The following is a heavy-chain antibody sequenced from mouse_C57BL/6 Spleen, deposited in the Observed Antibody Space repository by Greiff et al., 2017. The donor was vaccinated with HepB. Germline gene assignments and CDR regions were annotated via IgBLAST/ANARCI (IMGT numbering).Heavy chain of an antibody. Sequence: VQLQESGPELVKPGASVKISCKASGYAFSSSWMNWVKQRPGKGLEWIGRIYPGDGDTNYNGKFKGKATLTADKSSSTAYMQLSSLTSEDSAVYFCARRLITTVVPYFDYWGQGTTLTVSS. CDR3: ARRLITTVVPYFDY. CDR2: IYPGDGDT. CDR1: GYAFSSSW. D-gene: IGHD1-1*01. J-gene: IGHJ2*01. V-gene: IGHV1-82*01.